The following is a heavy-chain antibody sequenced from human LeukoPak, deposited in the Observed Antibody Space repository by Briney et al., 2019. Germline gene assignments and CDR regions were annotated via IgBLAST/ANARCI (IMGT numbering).Heavy chain of an antibody. CDR1: GGSISSYY. D-gene: IGHD2-2*01. Sequence: SETLSLTCTVSGGSISSYYWSWIREPPGKGLGWIGYIYTSGSTNYNPTLKSRVTISVDTSKNQLSMKLSSATDADTAVYYCARHANYYYYYMDVWGKGTTVTVSS. CDR3: ARHANYYYYYMDV. CDR2: IYTSGST. V-gene: IGHV4-4*09. J-gene: IGHJ6*03.